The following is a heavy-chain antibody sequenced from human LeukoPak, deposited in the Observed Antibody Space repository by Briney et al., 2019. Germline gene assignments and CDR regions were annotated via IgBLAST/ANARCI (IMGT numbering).Heavy chain of an antibody. D-gene: IGHD3-22*01. V-gene: IGHV3-23*01. Sequence: GGSLRLSCAASGFTFSSYAMSWVRQAPGKELEWVSGIRGSGDNTYYADSVKGRFTISRDNSKNTLYVQVNSLGTEDTAAYYCAKGSYYDSSGSFYYDYWGQGTMVTVSS. CDR1: GFTFSSYA. CDR3: AKGSYYDSSGSFYYDY. J-gene: IGHJ4*02. CDR2: IRGSGDNT.